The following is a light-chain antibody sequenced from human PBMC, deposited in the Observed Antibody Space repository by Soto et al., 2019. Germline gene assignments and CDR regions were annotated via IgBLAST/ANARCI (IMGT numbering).Light chain of an antibody. CDR2: GAS. V-gene: IGKV3-15*01. CDR1: QSVSSN. J-gene: IGKJ2*01. CDR3: QQYNNWLPYT. Sequence: EIVMTQSPATLSVSPGERATLSCRASQSVSSNLAWYQQKPGPAPRLLIYGASTRATGIPARFSGSGSGTEFTLTISSLQSEDFAVYYCQQYNNWLPYTFGQGTKLEIK.